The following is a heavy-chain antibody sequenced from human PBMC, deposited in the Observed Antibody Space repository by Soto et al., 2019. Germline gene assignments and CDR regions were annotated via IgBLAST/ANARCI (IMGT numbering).Heavy chain of an antibody. D-gene: IGHD6-13*01. CDR3: AREYSSSNFDY. CDR1: GYTFTGHY. CDR2: INPNSGVT. J-gene: IGHJ4*02. Sequence: QVQLVQSGAEVKKPEASVKVSCKASGYTFTGHYMHWVRQAPGQGLEWMGWINPNSGVTNYAQKFQGWVTMTRDTSMSTLYMEMSRLRSGDTAVYYCAREYSSSNFDYWGQGTLVTVSS. V-gene: IGHV1-2*04.